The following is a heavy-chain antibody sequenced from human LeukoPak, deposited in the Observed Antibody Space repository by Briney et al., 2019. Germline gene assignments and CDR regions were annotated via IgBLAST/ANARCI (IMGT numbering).Heavy chain of an antibody. CDR3: ARGLRGGSGSYPWGY. J-gene: IGHJ4*02. D-gene: IGHD3-10*01. V-gene: IGHV1-2*02. CDR2: INPNSGGT. CDR1: GYTFTSYD. Sequence: ASVKVSCKASGYTFTSYDINWVRQATGQGLEWMGWINPNSGGTNYAQKFQGRVTMTRDTSISTAYMELSRLRSDDTAVYYCARGLRGGSGSYPWGYWGQGTLVTVSS.